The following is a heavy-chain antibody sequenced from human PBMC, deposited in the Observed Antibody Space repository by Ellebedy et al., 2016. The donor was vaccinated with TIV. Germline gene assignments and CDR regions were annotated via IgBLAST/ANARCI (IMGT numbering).Heavy chain of an antibody. V-gene: IGHV1-2*02. CDR3: ASPGPGYSSGWYGGWNGMDV. CDR1: GYTFTGYY. D-gene: IGHD6-19*01. J-gene: IGHJ6*02. CDR2: IYPNSGGT. Sequence: ASVKVSCKASGYTFTGYYIHWVRQAPGQGLEWMGWIYPNSGGTNYAQKFQGRVTMTRDTSISTAYMELSRLRSDDTAVYYCASPGPGYSSGWYGGWNGMDVWGQGTTVTVSS.